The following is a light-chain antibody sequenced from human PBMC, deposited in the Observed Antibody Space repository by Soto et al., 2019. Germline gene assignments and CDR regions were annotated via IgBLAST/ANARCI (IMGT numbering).Light chain of an antibody. J-gene: IGKJ1*01. CDR3: MQALQTPKT. CDR2: LGS. V-gene: IGKV2-28*01. CDR1: HSLLHSNGYNS. Sequence: EIVMTQSPLSLPVTPGEPASISCRSSHSLLHSNGYNSLDWYLQKPGQSPQLLIYLGSNRASGVPDRFSGSGSGTDFTLKISRVEAEDVGVYYCMQALQTPKTFGQGTKVAIK.